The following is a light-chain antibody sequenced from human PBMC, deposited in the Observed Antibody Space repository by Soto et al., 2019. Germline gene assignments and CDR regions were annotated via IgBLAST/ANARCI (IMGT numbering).Light chain of an antibody. J-gene: IGKJ1*01. CDR1: QPIGTS. CDR2: AAT. Sequence: DIQMTQSPSSLSAFVGDSVTVTCRASQPIGTSLHWYQQKAGKAPKVPISAATKLQSGVPSRFSGSGSGIDFTLTISNLQPEDSATYYCQQGYNTFWTFGRGTKVELK. V-gene: IGKV1-39*01. CDR3: QQGYNTFWT.